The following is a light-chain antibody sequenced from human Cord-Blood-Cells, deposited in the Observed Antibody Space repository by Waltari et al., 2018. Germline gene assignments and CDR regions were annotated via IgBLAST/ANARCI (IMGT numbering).Light chain of an antibody. CDR3: QQSYSTRWT. V-gene: IGKV1-39*01. Sequence: DIQMTQSPSSLSASVGDRVTITCRASQSISSYLNWYQQKPGKAPKLPIYAASSLQRGVPSRFSGSGSGTDFTLTISSLQPEDFATYYCQQSYSTRWTFGQGTKVEIK. CDR1: QSISSY. CDR2: AAS. J-gene: IGKJ1*01.